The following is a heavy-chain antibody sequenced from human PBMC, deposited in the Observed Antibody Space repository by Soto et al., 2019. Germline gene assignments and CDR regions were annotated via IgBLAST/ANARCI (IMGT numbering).Heavy chain of an antibody. D-gene: IGHD3-9*01. J-gene: IGHJ6*02. Sequence: QVQLQQCGAGLLKPSETLSLTCAVYGGSFSGYYWCWIRQPPGKGLEWIGEINHSGSTNYNPSLRRRVTISVDTSNNQFSLKLSSVTAADTAVYYCATTDILTGYYYYGMDVWGQGTTVTVSS. CDR3: ATTDILTGYYYYGMDV. CDR1: GGSFSGYY. CDR2: INHSGST. V-gene: IGHV4-34*01.